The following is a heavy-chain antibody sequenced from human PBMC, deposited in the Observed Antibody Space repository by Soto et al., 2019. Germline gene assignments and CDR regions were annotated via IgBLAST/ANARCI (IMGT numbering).Heavy chain of an antibody. CDR3: AKDGPYVGTSSGY. CDR2: ISGSGGST. D-gene: IGHD3-16*01. J-gene: IGHJ4*02. V-gene: IGHV3-23*01. Sequence: GGSLRLSCAASGFTFSSYAMSWVRQAPGKGLEWVSAISGSGGSTYYADSVKGRFTISRDNSKNTLYLQMNSMRAEDTSVYYCAKDGPYVGTSSGYWGQGTLVTVSS. CDR1: GFTFSSYA.